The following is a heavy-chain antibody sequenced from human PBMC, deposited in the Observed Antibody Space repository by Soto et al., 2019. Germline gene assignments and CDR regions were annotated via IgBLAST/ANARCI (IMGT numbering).Heavy chain of an antibody. D-gene: IGHD4-17*01. V-gene: IGHV3-21*01. CDR1: GFTFSSYS. CDR2: ISSSSSYI. Sequence: GGSLRLSCAASGFTFSSYSMNWVRQAPGKGLEWVSSISSSSSYIYYADSVKGRFTISRDNAKNSLYLQMNSLRAEDTAVYYCARETYGDFPMADYWGQGTLVTVSS. J-gene: IGHJ4*02. CDR3: ARETYGDFPMADY.